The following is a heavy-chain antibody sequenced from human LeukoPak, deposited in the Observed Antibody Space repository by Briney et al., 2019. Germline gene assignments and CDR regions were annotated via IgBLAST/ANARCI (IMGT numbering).Heavy chain of an antibody. J-gene: IGHJ3*02. CDR1: GGTFSSYA. V-gene: IGHV1-69*06. CDR3: ARDARYCSSTSCAGWSRAFDI. Sequence: SVKVSCTASGGTFSSYAISWVRQAPGQGLEWMGGIIPIFGTANYAQKFQGRVTITADKSTSTAYMELSSLRSEDTAVYYCARDARYCSSTSCAGWSRAFDIWGQGTMVTVSS. D-gene: IGHD2-2*01. CDR2: IIPIFGTA.